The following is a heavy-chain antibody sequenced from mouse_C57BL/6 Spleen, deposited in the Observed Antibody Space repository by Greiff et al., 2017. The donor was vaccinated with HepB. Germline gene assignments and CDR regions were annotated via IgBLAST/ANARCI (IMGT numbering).Heavy chain of an antibody. J-gene: IGHJ2*01. Sequence: EVKLEESGGGLVQPGGSMKLSCVASGFTFSNYWMNWVRQSPEKGLEWVAQIRLKSDNYATHYAESVKGRFTISRDDSKSSVYLQMNNLRAEDTGIYYCTKTNYYGSSYGDYWGQGTTLTVSS. V-gene: IGHV6-3*01. CDR1: GFTFSNYW. CDR3: TKTNYYGSSYGDY. CDR2: IRLKSDNYAT. D-gene: IGHD1-1*01.